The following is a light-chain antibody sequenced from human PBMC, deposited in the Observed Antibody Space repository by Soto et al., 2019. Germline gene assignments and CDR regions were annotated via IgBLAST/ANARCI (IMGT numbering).Light chain of an antibody. CDR3: QQYGSSPQT. CDR2: DAS. CDR1: QSVSSSY. V-gene: IGKV3-20*01. J-gene: IGKJ1*01. Sequence: EIVLTQSPGTLSLSPGERATLSCRASQSVSSSYLAWYQQKPGQAPRLLIYDASSRATGIPDRFSGSGSGTDFTLTIRRLEPEDFAVYYCQQYGSSPQTFGQGTKGEIK.